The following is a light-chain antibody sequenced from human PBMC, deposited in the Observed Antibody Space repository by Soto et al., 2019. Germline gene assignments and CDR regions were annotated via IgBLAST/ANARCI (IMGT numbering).Light chain of an antibody. CDR3: QQRSNWPRT. J-gene: IGKJ2*01. V-gene: IGKV3-11*01. CDR2: DAS. CDR1: QSVSTS. Sequence: EIVLTKSPATLSLSPGEGATLSCRASQSVSTSLAWYQQKPGQAPRLLIYDASNGATGIPARFSGSGSGSDVALTIGSLEPEDFAIYYCQQRSNWPRTFGQGAKLEIK.